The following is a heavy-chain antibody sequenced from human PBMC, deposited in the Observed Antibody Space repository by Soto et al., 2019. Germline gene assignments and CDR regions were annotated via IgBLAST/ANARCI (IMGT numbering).Heavy chain of an antibody. V-gene: IGHV3-48*01. Sequence: GGSLRLSCAASGFTFSSYSMNWVRQAPGKGLEWVSYISSSSSTIYYADSVKGRFTISRDNAKNSLYLQMNSLRAEDTAVYYCASSPRGYCSGGSCKYFQHWGQGTLVTVSS. D-gene: IGHD2-15*01. CDR1: GFTFSSYS. J-gene: IGHJ1*01. CDR3: ASSPRGYCSGGSCKYFQH. CDR2: ISSSSSTI.